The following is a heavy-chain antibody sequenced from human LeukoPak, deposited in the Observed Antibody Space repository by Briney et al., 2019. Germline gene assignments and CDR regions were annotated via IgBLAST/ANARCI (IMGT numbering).Heavy chain of an antibody. CDR3: ARVYSGYDLGLDY. CDR1: GVSISSSNSY. V-gene: IGHV4-39*01. J-gene: IGHJ4*02. D-gene: IGHD5-12*01. Sequence: SETLSLTCTVSGVSISSSNSYWGWLRQPPGKGLEWIGSIYYSGNTYYNASLKSQVSISIDTSKNQFSLRLTSVTAADTAVYYCARVYSGYDLGLDYWGQGTLVTVSS. CDR2: IYYSGNT.